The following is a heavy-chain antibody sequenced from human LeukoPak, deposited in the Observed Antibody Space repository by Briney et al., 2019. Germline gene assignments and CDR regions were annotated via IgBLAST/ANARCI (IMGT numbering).Heavy chain of an antibody. CDR2: IYYSGSA. V-gene: IGHV4-39*01. CDR3: ARRVAVAGRNHFDD. D-gene: IGHD6-19*01. CDR1: CGSLFTPSYY. J-gene: IGHJ4*02. Sequence: TSETLSTPFTSACGSLFTPSYYLDWIRQSPGKGLEWIGSIYYSGSAYHSPSLKSRLTVSVDTSKNQFSLRLTSVTAADTAVYYCARRVAVAGRNHFDDWGQGTLVTVSS.